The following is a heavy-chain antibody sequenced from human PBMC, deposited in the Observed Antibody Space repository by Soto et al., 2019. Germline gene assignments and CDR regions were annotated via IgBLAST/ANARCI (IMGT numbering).Heavy chain of an antibody. J-gene: IGHJ6*03. V-gene: IGHV4-31*03. CDR2: IYYSGST. D-gene: IGHD2-2*01. CDR3: AREALVVPAARAYYYYMDV. CDR1: GGSISSGGYS. Sequence: PSETLSLTCPVSGGSISSGGYSWSWIRQHPGKGLEWIGYIYYSGSTYYNPSLKSRVTISVDTSKNQFSLKLSSVTAADTAVYYCAREALVVPAARAYYYYMDVWGKGTTVTVSS.